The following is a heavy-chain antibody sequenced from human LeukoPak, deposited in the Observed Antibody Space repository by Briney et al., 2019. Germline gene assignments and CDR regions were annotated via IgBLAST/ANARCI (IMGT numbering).Heavy chain of an antibody. CDR2: ISAYNGNK. J-gene: IGHJ3*02. CDR1: GDTFIPYT. D-gene: IGHD6-6*01. Sequence: ASVKVSCKASGDTFIPYTFSWVRQAPGQGLDWMGWISAYNGNKVYAQELQGRVTMTTDTSTSTAYMELRSLRSDDTAVYYCARDRWSSSSSEGALDIWGQGTMVTVSS. CDR3: ARDRWSSSSSEGALDI. V-gene: IGHV1-18*04.